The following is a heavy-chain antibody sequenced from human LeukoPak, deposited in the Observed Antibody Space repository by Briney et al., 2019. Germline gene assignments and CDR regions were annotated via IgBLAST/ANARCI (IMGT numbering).Heavy chain of an antibody. CDR3: ARDNSYGYLSPYYGMDV. D-gene: IGHD5-18*01. V-gene: IGHV3-11*01. J-gene: IGHJ6*02. Sequence: GSSIYYADSVKGRFTISRDNAKNSLYLQMNSLRAEDTAVYYCARDNSYGYLSPYYGMDVWGQGTTVTVSS. CDR2: GSSI.